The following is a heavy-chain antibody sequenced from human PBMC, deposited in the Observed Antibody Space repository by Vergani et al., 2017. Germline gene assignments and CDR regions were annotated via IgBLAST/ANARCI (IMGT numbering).Heavy chain of an antibody. CDR2: ITAIGSA. CDR3: ASRRPRLNVGSKSNAGTFDS. CDR1: GGSLSGYF. J-gene: IGHJ4*02. V-gene: IGHV4-34*02. Sequence: QVHLQQRGAGVLKPSETLSLTCGVIGGSLSGYFWSWIRQSPGRGLGWIGEITAIGSAKYSPSATSRVTISVDTSRGEFTLTVSSVTAADTGLYFCASRRPRLNVGSKSNAGTFDSWGQGTLVTVSS. D-gene: IGHD1-26*01.